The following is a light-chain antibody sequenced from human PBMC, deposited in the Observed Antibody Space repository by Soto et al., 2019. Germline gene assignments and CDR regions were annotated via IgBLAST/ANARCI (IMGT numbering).Light chain of an antibody. CDR1: QSVSSY. V-gene: IGKV3-11*01. Sequence: EIVLTQSPAPLSLSPGERATLSCRASQSVSSYLAWYQQKPGQAPRLIIYDASSRPTDIPARFSGSGSGTDFTLTISSLEPEDVALYYCQQRSNWPITLGQGTRLEI. CDR2: DAS. CDR3: QQRSNWPIT. J-gene: IGKJ5*01.